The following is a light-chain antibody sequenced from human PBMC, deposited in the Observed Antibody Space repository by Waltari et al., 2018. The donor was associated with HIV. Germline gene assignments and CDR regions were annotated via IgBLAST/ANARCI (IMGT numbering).Light chain of an antibody. J-gene: IGLJ1*01. V-gene: IGLV2-23*02. CDR1: SSDLGLYNL. Sequence: QSALTQPASVSGSLGQSISISCSGSSSDLGLYNLSSWYQVSPGKAPKLIIHEVNKRPSGVSDRFSGSKSGKTASLTISGLQTEDEADYYCCSYAGDSNYVFGTGTKVTVL. CDR2: EVN. CDR3: CSYAGDSNYV.